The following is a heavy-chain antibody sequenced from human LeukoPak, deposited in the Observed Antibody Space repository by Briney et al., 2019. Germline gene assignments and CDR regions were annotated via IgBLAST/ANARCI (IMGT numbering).Heavy chain of an antibody. V-gene: IGHV3-48*03. CDR1: GFTFSTYE. CDR2: ISDRGTPI. J-gene: IGHJ4*02. D-gene: IGHD2-2*01. CDR3: ARDSGYCNNINCHHFDY. Sequence: GGSLRLSCAASGFTFSTYEMNWVRQAPGKGLEWVSYISDRGTPIYYADSAKGRFTISRDNAKNSLYPQMNSLRGEDTAVYYCARDSGYCNNINCHHFDYWGQGTLVTVSS.